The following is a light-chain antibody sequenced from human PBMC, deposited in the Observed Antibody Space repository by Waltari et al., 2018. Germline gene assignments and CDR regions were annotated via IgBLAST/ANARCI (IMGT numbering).Light chain of an antibody. Sequence: QSALTQPASVSGSPGQSLTISCTGTSSDVGAYTYVPWYQQHPGRAPRLMIYGVTIRPSGVSIRFSGSKSGNTASLTISGLQPEDEAYYYCSSYTTSDTLVFAGGTKLTVL. J-gene: IGLJ2*01. CDR1: SSDVGAYTY. CDR2: GVT. V-gene: IGLV2-14*03. CDR3: SSYTTSDTLV.